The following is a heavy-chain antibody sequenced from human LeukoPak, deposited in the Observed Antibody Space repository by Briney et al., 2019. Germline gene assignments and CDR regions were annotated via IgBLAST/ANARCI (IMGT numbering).Heavy chain of an antibody. V-gene: IGHV1-69*04. CDR1: GGTFSSYA. CDR2: IIPILGIA. J-gene: IGHJ3*02. Sequence: GAPVKVSCKASGGTFSSYAISWVRQAPGQGLEWMGRIIPILGIANYAQKFQGRVTITADKSTSTAYMELSSLRSEDTAVYYCVNDAFDIWGQGTMVTVSS. CDR3: VNDAFDI.